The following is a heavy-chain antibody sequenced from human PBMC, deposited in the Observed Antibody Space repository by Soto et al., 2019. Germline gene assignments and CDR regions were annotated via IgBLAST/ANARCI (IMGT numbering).Heavy chain of an antibody. J-gene: IGHJ6*02. V-gene: IGHV5-51*01. CDR1: GCMSSSYL. CDR3: ARHECTTIHKGSGAAEF. Sequence: PGAALHICCKCSGCMSSSYLLACGRPAPGEGMELVGIIYPRDSDTRYSQSLEGQVTISADKSITTAYLHWSSLKAADTAMYFCARHECTTIHKGSGAAEFSGQGTPLSVS. CDR2: IYPRDSDT. D-gene: IGHD3-10*01.